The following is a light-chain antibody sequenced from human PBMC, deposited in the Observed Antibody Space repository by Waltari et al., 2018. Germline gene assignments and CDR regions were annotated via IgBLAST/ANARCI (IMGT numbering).Light chain of an antibody. CDR3: GTWDSSLSAV. CDR1: SSNIGNNY. V-gene: IGLV1-51*02. CDR2: ENN. J-gene: IGLJ2*01. Sequence: QSVLTQPPSVSAAPGQKVTISCSGSSSNIGNNYVSWYQQLPGTAPKLLIYENNKRPSGIPDRFPGSKSGTAATLGITGLQTGDEADYYCGTWDSSLSAVFGGGTKLTVL.